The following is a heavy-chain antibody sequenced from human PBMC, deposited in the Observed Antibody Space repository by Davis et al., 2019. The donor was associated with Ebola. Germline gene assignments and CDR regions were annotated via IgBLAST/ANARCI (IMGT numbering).Heavy chain of an antibody. CDR1: GDTYRDYA. D-gene: IGHD4-11*01. V-gene: IGHV1-69*11. CDR3: AREAMGLHGP. CDR2: IIPLLGTP. Sequence: SVKVSCKTSGDTYRDYAVSWVRQAPGQGFEWMGSIIPLLGTPKYAQKFQGRVIITADESTTTVYMDLSSLRSEDTAVYYCAREAMGLHGPWGQGTLVTVSS. J-gene: IGHJ5*02.